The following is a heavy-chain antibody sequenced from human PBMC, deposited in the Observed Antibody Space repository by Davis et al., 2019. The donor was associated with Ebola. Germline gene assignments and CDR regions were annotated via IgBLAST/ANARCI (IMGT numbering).Heavy chain of an antibody. CDR3: ARDPAFSSFDY. J-gene: IGHJ4*02. D-gene: IGHD6-6*01. CDR1: GFTFGTYW. Sequence: GGSLRLSCAASGFTFGTYWMSWVRQAPGKGLEFVANIKEDGSVKNYVDSVKGRFTISRDNAKNSLFLQMNSLRAEDTAVYYCARDPAFSSFDYWGQGALVTVSS. CDR2: IKEDGSVK. V-gene: IGHV3-7*03.